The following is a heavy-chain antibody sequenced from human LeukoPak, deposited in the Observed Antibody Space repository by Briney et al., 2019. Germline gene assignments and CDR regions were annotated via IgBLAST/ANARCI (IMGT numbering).Heavy chain of an antibody. CDR1: GFTFGDYA. CDR2: INHSGST. D-gene: IGHD4-17*01. J-gene: IGHJ5*02. CDR3: ARGYTVTTLWFDP. V-gene: IGHV4-34*01. Sequence: GSLRLSCTASGFTFGDYAMSWVRQAPGKGLEWIGEINHSGSTNYNPSLKSRVTISVDTSKNQFSLKLSSVTAADTAVYYCARGYTVTTLWFDPWGQGTLVTVSS.